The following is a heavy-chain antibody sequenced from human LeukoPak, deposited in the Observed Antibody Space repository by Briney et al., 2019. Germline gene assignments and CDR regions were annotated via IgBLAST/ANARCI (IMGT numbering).Heavy chain of an antibody. D-gene: IGHD2-15*01. V-gene: IGHV3-23*01. CDR1: GFTFTNNA. CDR2: IGGGVVEI. J-gene: IGHJ4*02. CDR3: GRGHRFCSRGNCNSPVDY. Sequence: GRSHRLSCAMSGFTFTNNAMTWVRQAPGKGLEWVSSIGGGVVEIHYADSVKGRFTISRDNSKNTLYLQMNSLRAEDTAVYYCGRGHRFCSRGNCNSPVDYWGQGTLVTVSS.